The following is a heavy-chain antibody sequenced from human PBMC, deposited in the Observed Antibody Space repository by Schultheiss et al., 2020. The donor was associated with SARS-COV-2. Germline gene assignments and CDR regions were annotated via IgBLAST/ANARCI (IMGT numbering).Heavy chain of an antibody. CDR2: IKSKTDGGTT. Sequence: GGSLRLSCAASGFTFSNAWMSWVRQAPGKGLEWVGRIKSKTDGGTTDYAAPVKGRFTISRDDSKNTLYLQMNSLKTEDTAVYYCTTTNPKHSNNCSSTSCYNGVIYYYYGMDVWGQGTTVTVSS. CDR3: TTTNPKHSNNCSSTSCYNGVIYYYYGMDV. V-gene: IGHV3-15*01. CDR1: GFTFSNAW. J-gene: IGHJ6*02. D-gene: IGHD2-2*02.